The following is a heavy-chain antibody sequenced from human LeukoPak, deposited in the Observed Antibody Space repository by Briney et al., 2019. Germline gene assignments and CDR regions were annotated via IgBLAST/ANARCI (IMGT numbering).Heavy chain of an antibody. J-gene: IGHJ6*03. CDR2: ISYDGSNK. CDR3: ARSGESSSFDYYYYYMDV. CDR1: GFTFSSYA. D-gene: IGHD6-6*01. Sequence: GGSLRLSCAASGFTFSSYAMHWVRQAPGKGLEWVAVISYDGSNKYYADSVKGRFTISRDNSKNTLYLQMNSLRAEDTAAYYCARSGESSSFDYYYYYMDVWGKGTTVTVSS. V-gene: IGHV3-30*01.